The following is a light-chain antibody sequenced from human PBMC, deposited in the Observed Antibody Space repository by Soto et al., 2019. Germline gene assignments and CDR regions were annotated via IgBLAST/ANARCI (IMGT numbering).Light chain of an antibody. CDR1: SSDVGAYNY. J-gene: IGLJ2*01. CDR2: DVT. CDR3: CSYAADDSFK. V-gene: IGLV2-11*01. Sequence: QSVLTQPRSVSGSPGQSVTISCTGTSSDVGAYNYVSWHQQHPGKAPKLVIYDVTQRPSGVPDRFSASKSGITASLTISGLQAEDEADYYCCSYAADDSFKFGGGTKLTVL.